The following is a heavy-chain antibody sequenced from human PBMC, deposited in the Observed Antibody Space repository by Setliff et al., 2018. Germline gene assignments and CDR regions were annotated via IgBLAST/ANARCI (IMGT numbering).Heavy chain of an antibody. CDR3: ARRNTAMVYGFDI. Sequence: SETLSLTCTVSGGSISSSGYYWGWIRQPPGKGLEWIGSMSGTRYSPSFQGQVTISADKSINTAYLQWSSLKASDTAMYYCARRNTAMVYGFDIWGQGTMVTVSS. CDR2: MSGT. V-gene: IGHV4-39*07. CDR1: GGSISSSGYY. J-gene: IGHJ3*02. D-gene: IGHD5-18*01.